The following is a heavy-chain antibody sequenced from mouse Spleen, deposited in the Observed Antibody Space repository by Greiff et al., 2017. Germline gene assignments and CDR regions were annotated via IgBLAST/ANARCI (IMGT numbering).Heavy chain of an antibody. D-gene: IGHD1-2*01. CDR1: GYTFTSYW. CDR2: IDPSDSYT. Sequence: VQLQQPGAELVRPGTSVKLSCKASGYTFTSYWMHWVKQRPGQGLEWIGVIDPSDSYTNYNQKFKGKATLTVDTSSSTAYMQLSSLTSEDSAVYYCARGRLFFDYWGQGTTLTVSS. J-gene: IGHJ2*01. CDR3: ARGRLFFDY. V-gene: IGHV1-59*01.